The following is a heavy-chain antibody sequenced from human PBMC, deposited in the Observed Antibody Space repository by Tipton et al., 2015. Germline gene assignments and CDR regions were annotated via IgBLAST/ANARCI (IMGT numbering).Heavy chain of an antibody. CDR1: GASVSTGSYY. CDR2: YYVGTI. D-gene: IGHD2-15*01. J-gene: IGHJ5*02. CDR3: ARAPAALVVGATPGWFDA. V-gene: IGHV4-61*01. Sequence: TLSLTCNVSGASVSTGSYYWNWIRQPPGKGLEWIGYYYVGTINSNPSLKSRVTISIDTSKTQFSLKLNSVTAADTAVYYCARAPAALVVGATPGWFDAWGQGTLVTVSS.